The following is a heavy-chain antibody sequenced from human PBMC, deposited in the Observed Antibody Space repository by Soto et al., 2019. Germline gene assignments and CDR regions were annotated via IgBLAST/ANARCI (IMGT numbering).Heavy chain of an antibody. CDR3: ARGDKNNDYYSDY. J-gene: IGHJ4*02. Sequence: QLQLQESGSGLVKPSQTLSLTCVVSGASISSGDYAWNWVRQPPGKGLEWLGYIYNSGGSYYNPSLQSRVSISLDRSKNHFSLNLDSVTAADTALYFCARGDKNNDYYSDYWGQGTLVTVTS. CDR2: IYNSGGS. V-gene: IGHV4-30-2*01. D-gene: IGHD3-16*01. CDR1: GASISSGDYA.